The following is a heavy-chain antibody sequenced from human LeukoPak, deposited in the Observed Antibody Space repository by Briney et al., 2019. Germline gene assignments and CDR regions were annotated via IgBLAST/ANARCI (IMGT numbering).Heavy chain of an antibody. Sequence: SETLSLTCTVSGGSVSSGGYYWNWIRQHPGKGLEWIGYIYYSGNTYYNPSLKSRATISVDTSKNQFSLKLSSVTAADTAVYYCARGPPYIVVVTAIGFFDYWGQGTLVTVSS. CDR2: IYYSGNT. V-gene: IGHV4-31*03. J-gene: IGHJ4*02. CDR1: GGSVSSGGYY. CDR3: ARGPPYIVVVTAIGFFDY. D-gene: IGHD2-21*02.